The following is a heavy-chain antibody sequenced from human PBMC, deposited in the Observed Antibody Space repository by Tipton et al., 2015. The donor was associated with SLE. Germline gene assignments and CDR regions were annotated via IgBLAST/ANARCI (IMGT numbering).Heavy chain of an antibody. CDR2: FYPGDSET. D-gene: IGHD3-22*01. V-gene: IGHV5-51*01. J-gene: IGHJ4*02. CDR3: ARQQRYDSSGYSPFDY. CDR1: GYTFTSYW. Sequence: VQLVQSGAEVKQPGESLRISCKGSGYTFTSYWIGWVRQMPGKGLEWMGIFYPGDSETRYSPSFQGQVTFSADKSISTAYLQWSSLKASDTAMYYCARQQRYDSSGYSPFDYWGQGTLVTVSS.